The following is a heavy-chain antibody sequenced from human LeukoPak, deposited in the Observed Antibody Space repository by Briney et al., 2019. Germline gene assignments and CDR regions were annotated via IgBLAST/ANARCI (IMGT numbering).Heavy chain of an antibody. Sequence: SETLSLSCTVSGGSISSYYWSWIRQPPGKGLEWIGYIYYSGSTNYNPSLKSRVTISVDTSKNQFSLKLSSVTAADTAVYYCARGGGVAGTPYNPYDYWGQGTLVTVSS. D-gene: IGHD6-19*01. CDR2: IYYSGST. V-gene: IGHV4-59*01. CDR3: ARGGGVAGTPYNPYDY. J-gene: IGHJ4*02. CDR1: GGSISSYY.